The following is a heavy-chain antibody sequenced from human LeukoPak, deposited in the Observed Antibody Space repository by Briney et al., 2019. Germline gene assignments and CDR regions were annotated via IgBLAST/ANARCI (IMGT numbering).Heavy chain of an antibody. CDR3: AKGTITIGGVIVPPDY. CDR1: GFTFRNYG. V-gene: IGHV3-30*18. J-gene: IGHJ4*02. Sequence: PGGSLRLSCAASGFTFRNYGMHWVRQAPGKGLEWVSVISNDGTKKYYVASVKGRFTISRDNSKNTLDLQMNSLRPEDTAVYYCAKGTITIGGVIVPPDYWGQGTLVTASS. D-gene: IGHD3-16*02. CDR2: ISNDGTKK.